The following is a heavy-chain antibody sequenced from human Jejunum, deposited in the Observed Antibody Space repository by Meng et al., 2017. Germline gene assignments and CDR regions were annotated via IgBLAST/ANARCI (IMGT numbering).Heavy chain of an antibody. V-gene: IGHV6-1*01. CDR2: TYYRSKWDN. CDR1: GYCVASHLVI. D-gene: IGHD2-8*02. Sequence: LPLQQSGPRWVKPAETLPLTCASAGYCVASHLVIWNSIRQSPSRGCEWLGRTYYRSKWDNDYAVSVKSRITISADTSKNHFSLQLNSVTTEDTAVDYWARVRGGVFKNWGQGTLVTVSS. J-gene: IGHJ4*02. CDR3: ARVRGGVFKN.